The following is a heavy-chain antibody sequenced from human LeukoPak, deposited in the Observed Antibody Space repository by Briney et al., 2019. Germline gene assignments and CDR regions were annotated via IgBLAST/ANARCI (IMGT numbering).Heavy chain of an antibody. CDR2: INPDGSGT. Sequence: GGSLRLSCAASASTFSNYWMHWVRQAPGKGLVWVSRINPDGSGTNYADSVAGRFTISRDNAKNTLYLQMNSLRADDTAVYYCSWDHTGKEDIWGQGTMVTVSS. J-gene: IGHJ3*02. CDR1: ASTFSNYW. D-gene: IGHD1-26*01. V-gene: IGHV3-74*01. CDR3: SWDHTGKEDI.